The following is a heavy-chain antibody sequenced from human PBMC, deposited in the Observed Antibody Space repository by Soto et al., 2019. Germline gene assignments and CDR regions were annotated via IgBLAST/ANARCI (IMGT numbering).Heavy chain of an antibody. D-gene: IGHD1-20*01. CDR1: GYSFSDYD. V-gene: IGHV1-8*01. J-gene: IGHJ5*02. CDR3: ARDNRYNWNDEGWFDP. CDR2: MNPNSGNT. Sequence: QVQLVQSGAEVKKPGASVKVSCKASGYSFSDYDINWVRQATGQGPEWMGWMNPNSGNTGYAQKFQGRVTMAKNPSINPAHIEVGSLGSEDTAVYYCARDNRYNWNDEGWFDPWGQGTLVTVSS.